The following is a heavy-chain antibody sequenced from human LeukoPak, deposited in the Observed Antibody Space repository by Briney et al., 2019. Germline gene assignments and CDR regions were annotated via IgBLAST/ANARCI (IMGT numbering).Heavy chain of an antibody. V-gene: IGHV3-48*03. CDR1: GFAFSSYE. CDR3: ASPGVVVVATPGDAFDI. Sequence: PGGSLRLSCAASGFAFSSYEMNWVRQAPGKGLEWVSYISSSGSTIYYADSVRGRFTISRDNAKNSLYLQMNSLRAEDTAVYYCASPGVVVVATPGDAFDIWGQGTMVTVSS. J-gene: IGHJ3*02. D-gene: IGHD2-15*01. CDR2: ISSSGSTI.